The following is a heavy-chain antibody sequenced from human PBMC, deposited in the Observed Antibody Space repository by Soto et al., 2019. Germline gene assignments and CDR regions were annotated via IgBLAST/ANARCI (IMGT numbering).Heavy chain of an antibody. J-gene: IGHJ4*02. V-gene: IGHV2-5*02. Sequence: QITLKESGPTLVKPTQTLTLTCTFSGFSLSTSGVGVGWIRQPPGKALEWLGLIYLDGDKRYSPSLKSSHTTTKDTSKNLVVLTMTNRDPVDTATYYCAQYRYGHFDYWGQAAVVTVSS. CDR2: IYLDGDK. CDR3: AQYRYGHFDY. D-gene: IGHD5-18*01. CDR1: GFSLSTSGVG.